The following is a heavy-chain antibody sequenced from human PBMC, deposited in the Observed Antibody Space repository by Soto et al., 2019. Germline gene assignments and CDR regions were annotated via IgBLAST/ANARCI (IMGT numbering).Heavy chain of an antibody. V-gene: IGHV1-8*01. CDR2: MNPNSGNT. CDR3: AREGNVLLWFGESHNPPYYMDV. J-gene: IGHJ6*03. CDR1: GYTFTSYD. Sequence: ASVKVSCKASGYTFTSYDINWVRQATGQGLEWMGWMNPNSGNTGYAQKFQGRVTMTRNTSISTAYMELSSLRSEDTAVYYCAREGNVLLWFGESHNPPYYMDVWGKGTTVTVSS. D-gene: IGHD3-10*01.